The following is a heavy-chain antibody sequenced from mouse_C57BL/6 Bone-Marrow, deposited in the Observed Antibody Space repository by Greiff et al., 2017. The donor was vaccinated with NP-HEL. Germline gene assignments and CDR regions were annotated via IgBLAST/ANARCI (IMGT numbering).Heavy chain of an antibody. CDR3: ARDDYDDGFAY. Sequence: SGAELVRPGTSVKVSCKASGYAFTNYLIEWVKQRPGQGLEWIGVINPGSGGTNYNEKFKGKATLTADKSSSTAYMQLSSLTSEDSAVYFCARDDYDDGFAYWGQGTLVTVSA. D-gene: IGHD2-4*01. CDR2: INPGSGGT. V-gene: IGHV1-54*01. J-gene: IGHJ3*01. CDR1: GYAFTNYL.